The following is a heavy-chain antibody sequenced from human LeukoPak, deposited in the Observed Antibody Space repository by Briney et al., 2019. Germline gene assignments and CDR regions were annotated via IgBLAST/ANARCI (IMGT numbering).Heavy chain of an antibody. CDR3: ASGSYGSGFYYFYYMDV. CDR2: INNSSSYI. J-gene: IGHJ6*03. D-gene: IGHD3-10*01. Sequence: GGSLRLSCAASGFTFSTYSMHWVRQAPGKGLEWVPSINNSSSYIYYADSVKGRFTISRDNAKNSVSLQMNSLRAEDTAVYYCASGSYGSGFYYFYYMDVWGKGTTVTVSS. CDR1: GFTFSTYS. V-gene: IGHV3-21*01.